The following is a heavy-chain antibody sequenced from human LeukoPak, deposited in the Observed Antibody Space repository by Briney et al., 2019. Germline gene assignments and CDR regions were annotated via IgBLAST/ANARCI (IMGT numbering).Heavy chain of an antibody. V-gene: IGHV3-48*03. D-gene: IGHD3-10*02. J-gene: IGHJ6*04. Sequence: PGGPLRLSCAASGFTFSSYEMNWVRQAPGKGLEWVSYISSSGSTKYYADSVKGRFTISRDNAKNSLFLQMNSLRAEDTAVYYCAELGITMIGGVWGKGTTVTISS. CDR1: GFTFSSYE. CDR3: AELGITMIGGV. CDR2: ISSSGSTK.